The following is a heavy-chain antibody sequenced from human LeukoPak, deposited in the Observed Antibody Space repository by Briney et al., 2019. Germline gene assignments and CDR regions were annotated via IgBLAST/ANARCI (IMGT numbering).Heavy chain of an antibody. CDR2: IYYSGST. CDR1: GGSISSYY. V-gene: IGHV4-59*01. J-gene: IGHJ6*02. D-gene: IGHD4-11*01. CDR3: AREASNYYYYGMDV. Sequence: SETLSLTCTVSGGSISSYYWSWIRQPPGKGLEWIGYIYYSGSTNYNPSLKSRVTISVDTSKNQFSLQLSSVTAADTAVYYCAREASNYYYYGMDVWGQGTTVTVSS.